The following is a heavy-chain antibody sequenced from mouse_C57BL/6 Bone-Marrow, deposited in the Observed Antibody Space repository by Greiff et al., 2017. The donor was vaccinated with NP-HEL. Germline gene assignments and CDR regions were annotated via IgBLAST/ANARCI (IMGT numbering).Heavy chain of an antibody. CDR3: ARYSNYRYFDV. CDR2: ISSGSSTI. V-gene: IGHV5-17*01. J-gene: IGHJ1*03. CDR1: GFTFSDYG. Sequence: DVKLVESGGGLVKPGGSLKLSCAASGFTFSDYGMHWVRQAPEKGLEWVAYISSGSSTIYYADTVKGRFTISRDNAKNTLFLQMTSLRSEDTAMYYCARYSNYRYFDVWGTGTTVTVSS. D-gene: IGHD2-5*01.